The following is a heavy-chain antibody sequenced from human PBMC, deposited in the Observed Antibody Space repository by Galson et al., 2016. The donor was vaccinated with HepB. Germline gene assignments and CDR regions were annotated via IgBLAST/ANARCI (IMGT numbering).Heavy chain of an antibody. Sequence: SLRLSCAASGFTFSSFAMHWVRQAPGKGLERVALISYDGSNKYYADYVKGRFIISRDNPKKTLYLQMNRLRTEDTAVYYCAIYYHFESPDYWGQATLVTVSS. J-gene: IGHJ4*02. CDR2: ISYDGSNK. V-gene: IGHV3-30-3*01. CDR3: AIYYHFESPDY. CDR1: GFTFSSFA. D-gene: IGHD3-3*02.